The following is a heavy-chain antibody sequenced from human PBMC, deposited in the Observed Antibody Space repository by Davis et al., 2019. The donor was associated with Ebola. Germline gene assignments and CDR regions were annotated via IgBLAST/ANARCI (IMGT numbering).Heavy chain of an antibody. V-gene: IGHV5-51*01. J-gene: IGHJ4*02. CDR3: ATPRYNWDGYDYFDY. CDR1: EYIFTAYW. D-gene: IGHD1-1*01. Sequence: PGGSLRLSCKGSEYIFTAYWIGWVRQMPGKGLEWMGMIYPGDSDTRYSPSFQGQVTISADKSITTAFLQWSSLKASDTATYYCATPRYNWDGYDYFDYWGQGSLVTVSS. CDR2: IYPGDSDT.